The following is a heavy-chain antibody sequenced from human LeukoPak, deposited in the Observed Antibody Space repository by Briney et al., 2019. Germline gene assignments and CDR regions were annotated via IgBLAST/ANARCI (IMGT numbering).Heavy chain of an antibody. CDR3: ARGVRGWEPFDY. CDR1: GFTFSHYY. D-gene: IGHD6-19*01. Sequence: GGSLRLSCAASGFTFSHYYMSWVRQAPGKGLEWVANIKQDGSEQFYLDSVKGRFTISRDNAKNSLYLQMNSLRAEDTAVYYCARGVRGWEPFDYWGQGTLVTVSS. V-gene: IGHV3-7*01. J-gene: IGHJ4*02. CDR2: IKQDGSEQ.